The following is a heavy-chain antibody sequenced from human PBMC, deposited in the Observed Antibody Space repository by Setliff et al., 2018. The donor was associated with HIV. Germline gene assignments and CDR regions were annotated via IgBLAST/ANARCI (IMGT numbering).Heavy chain of an antibody. J-gene: IGHJ6*02. CDR3: ASSITVAAGRSHYYYAMDV. V-gene: IGHV5-51*01. D-gene: IGHD1-20*01. Sequence: GESLKISCKGSGYSFSSYWIGWVRQKPGKGLEWMGIIHPGVSNIKYSPSFRGQVTISTDKSISIAYLQWSSLKASDTAMYYCASSITVAAGRSHYYYAMDVWGQGTTVTVS. CDR1: GYSFSSYW. CDR2: IHPGVSNI.